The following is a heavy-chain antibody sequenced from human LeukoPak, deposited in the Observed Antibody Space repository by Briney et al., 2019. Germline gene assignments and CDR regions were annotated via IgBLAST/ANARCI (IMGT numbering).Heavy chain of an antibody. CDR1: GGSISSYY. V-gene: IGHV4-59*01. CDR2: IYYSGST. J-gene: IGHJ4*02. D-gene: IGHD2-15*01. CDR3: ARDRGYCSGGSCYSCLDY. Sequence: PSETLSLTCTVFGGSISSYYWSWIRQPPGKGLEWIGYIYYSGSTNYNPSLKSRVTISVDTSKNQFSLKLSSVTAADTAVYYCARDRGYCSGGSCYSCLDYWGQGTLVTVSS.